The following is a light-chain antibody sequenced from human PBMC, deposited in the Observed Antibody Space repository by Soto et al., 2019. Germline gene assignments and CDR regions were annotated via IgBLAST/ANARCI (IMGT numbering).Light chain of an antibody. Sequence: EIVMTQSPATLSVSPGERATLSCRASQSVSSKLAWYQQKPGQAPRLLIYGASTRATGIPTRFSVSGSGTEFTLTISSLQSEDVAVYYCQQYNNGLTFGGGTKVEIK. CDR1: QSVSSK. J-gene: IGKJ4*01. V-gene: IGKV3-15*01. CDR2: GAS. CDR3: QQYNNGLT.